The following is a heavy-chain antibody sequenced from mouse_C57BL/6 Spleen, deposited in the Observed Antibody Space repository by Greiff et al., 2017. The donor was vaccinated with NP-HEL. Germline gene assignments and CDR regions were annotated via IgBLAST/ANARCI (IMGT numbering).Heavy chain of an antibody. Sequence: EVKLMESGAELVKPGASVKLSCTASGFNIKDYYMHWVKQRTEQGLEWIGRIDPEDGETKYAPKFQGKATITADTSSNTAYLQLSSLTSDDTAVYYCARPTTVVATDYFDYWGQGTTLTVSS. CDR3: ARPTTVVATDYFDY. CDR1: GFNIKDYY. J-gene: IGHJ2*01. V-gene: IGHV14-2*01. CDR2: IDPEDGET. D-gene: IGHD1-1*01.